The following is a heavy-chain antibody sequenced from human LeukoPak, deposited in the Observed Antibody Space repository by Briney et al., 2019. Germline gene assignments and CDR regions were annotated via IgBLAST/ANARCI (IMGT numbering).Heavy chain of an antibody. V-gene: IGHV1-18*01. CDR3: ARLPYDISTGYYGPFDY. CDR2: ISAYNGNT. Sequence: ASVKVSCKASGYTFTSYGISWVRQAPGQGLEWMGWISAYNGNTNYAQKLQGRVTMTTDTPTSTAYMELRSLRSDDTAVYYCARLPYDISTGYYGPFDYWGQGTLVTVSS. D-gene: IGHD3-9*01. J-gene: IGHJ4*02. CDR1: GYTFTSYG.